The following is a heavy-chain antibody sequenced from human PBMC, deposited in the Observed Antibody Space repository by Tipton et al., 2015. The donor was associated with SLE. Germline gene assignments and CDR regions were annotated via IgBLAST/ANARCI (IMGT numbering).Heavy chain of an antibody. CDR2: IYDSGST. CDR1: GDAISSNY. CDR3: ARGRPIGSFDI. Sequence: TLSLTCSVSGDAISSNYWSWFRQPPGKGLEWIAYIYDSGSTSYNPSLKTRVTISVDTPKNQFSLKLTSVSAADTAVYFCARGRPIGSFDIWGQGTMVTVSS. D-gene: IGHD3-10*01. V-gene: IGHV4-59*01. J-gene: IGHJ3*02.